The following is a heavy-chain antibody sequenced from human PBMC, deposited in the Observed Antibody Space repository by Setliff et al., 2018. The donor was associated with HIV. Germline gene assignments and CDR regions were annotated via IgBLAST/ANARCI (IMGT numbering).Heavy chain of an antibody. CDR3: ARAGYYGSTSYWEYFQH. D-gene: IGHD3-22*01. CDR1: GASINSHY. CDR2: YYNGGT. V-gene: IGHV4-59*11. Sequence: SETLSLTCTVSGASINSHYWNWVRQSPAKGLEWIGYYYNGGTSYNPSLQSRVTISVDTPKNQFSLHLNSVTAADTAVYYCARAGYYGSTSYWEYFQHRGQGTLVTVSS. J-gene: IGHJ1*01.